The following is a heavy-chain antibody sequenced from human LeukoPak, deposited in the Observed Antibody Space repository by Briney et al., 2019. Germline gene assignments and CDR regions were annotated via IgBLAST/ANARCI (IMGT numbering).Heavy chain of an antibody. V-gene: IGHV4-34*01. Sequence: SETLSLTCAVYGGSFSGYYWSWIRQPPGKGLEWIGEINHSGSTNYNPSLKSRVTISVDTSKNQFSLKLSSVTAADTAVYYCVRELSTSSTAFDVWGQGTEVTVSS. J-gene: IGHJ3*01. CDR3: VRELSTSSTAFDV. D-gene: IGHD6-6*01. CDR2: INHSGST. CDR1: GGSFSGYY.